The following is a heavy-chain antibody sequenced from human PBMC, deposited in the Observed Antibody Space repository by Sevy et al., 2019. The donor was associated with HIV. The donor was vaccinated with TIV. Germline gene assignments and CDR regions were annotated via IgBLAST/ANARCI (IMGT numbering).Heavy chain of an antibody. Sequence: GGSLTLSCSASGFTFSSYAMHWVRQAPGKGLEYVSAISSNGGSTYYADSVKDRLTISRDNSKNTLYLQMRSLRAEEMAGYYCLNSMDSLGYGDAFDFWGQGTMVTVSS. CDR2: ISSNGGST. D-gene: IGHD3-22*01. CDR1: GFTFSSYA. V-gene: IGHV3-64D*06. CDR3: LNSMDSLGYGDAFDF. J-gene: IGHJ3*01.